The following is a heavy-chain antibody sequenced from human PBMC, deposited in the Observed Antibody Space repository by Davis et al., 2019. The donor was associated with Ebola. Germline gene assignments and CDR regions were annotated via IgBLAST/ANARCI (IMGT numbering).Heavy chain of an antibody. V-gene: IGHV3-48*02. J-gene: IGHJ6*02. Sequence: PGGSLRLSCVASGFTFSIYNMNWVRQAPGRGLEWISYISSTSRTIYYADSVRGRFTISRANGDNSVYLQMNNLRDEDTAVYYCLRHYGDYNYGLDVWGQGTTVTVSS. CDR3: LRHYGDYNYGLDV. D-gene: IGHD4-17*01. CDR2: ISSTSRTI. CDR1: GFTFSIYN.